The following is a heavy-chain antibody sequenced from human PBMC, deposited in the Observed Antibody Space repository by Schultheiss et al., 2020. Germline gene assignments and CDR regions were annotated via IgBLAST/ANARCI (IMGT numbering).Heavy chain of an antibody. CDR1: GGSSSSGSYY. CDR3: ARAPRNGYSYGTGAFDI. CDR2: IYVSGNT. Sequence: SETLSLTCSVSGGSSSSGSYYWTWVRQPAGKGLEWIGRIYVSGNTNYNPSLKSLVTISVDTSKNQFSLKLSSVTAADTAVYYCARAPRNGYSYGTGAFDIWGQGTMVTVSS. J-gene: IGHJ3*02. V-gene: IGHV4-61*02. D-gene: IGHD5-18*01.